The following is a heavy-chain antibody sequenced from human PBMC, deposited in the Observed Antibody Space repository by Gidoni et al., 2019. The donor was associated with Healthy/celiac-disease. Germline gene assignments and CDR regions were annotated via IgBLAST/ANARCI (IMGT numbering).Heavy chain of an antibody. CDR2: IIPICSTS. CDR3: AGVVGAAPGYFDY. D-gene: IGHD2-15*01. V-gene: IGHV1-69*01. Sequence: QVQLVQAGAVVKKPGSSVKVSCMASGGTFSSYAIGWVRQAPGQGLEGMGGIIPICSTSNYAQKFQGRVTITADETTSTAYMELSSLRSENTAVYYCAGVVGAAPGYFDYWGQGTLVTVSS. J-gene: IGHJ4*02. CDR1: GGTFSSYA.